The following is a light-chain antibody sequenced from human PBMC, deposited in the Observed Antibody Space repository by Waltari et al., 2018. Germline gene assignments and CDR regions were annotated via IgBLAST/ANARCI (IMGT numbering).Light chain of an antibody. CDR3: QQYQYSSWPLFT. J-gene: IGKJ3*01. V-gene: IGKV3-15*01. CDR2: AAS. Sequence: EIVMTQSPATLSVSPGGRATLACGASQSVGSNLAWYQQKPGQAPRLLIYAASTRATDIPGRFSGSGSGTDFTLTISSLQSEDFAVYYCQQYQYSSWPLFTFCPGTKVDIK. CDR1: QSVGSN.